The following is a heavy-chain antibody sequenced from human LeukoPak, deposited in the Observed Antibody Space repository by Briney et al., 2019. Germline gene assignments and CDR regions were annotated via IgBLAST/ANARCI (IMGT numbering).Heavy chain of an antibody. CDR1: GFTFSSYW. CDR2: INSDGSST. J-gene: IGHJ5*02. V-gene: IGHV3-74*01. D-gene: IGHD2-2*01. Sequence: GGSLRLSCAASGFTFSSYWMHWVRQAPGKGLVWVSRINSDGSSTSYADSVRGRFTISRDNAKNTLYLQMNSLRAEDTAVYYCARDPGSVVCSSTSCYEYNWFDPWGQGTLVTISS. CDR3: ARDPGSVVCSSTSCYEYNWFDP.